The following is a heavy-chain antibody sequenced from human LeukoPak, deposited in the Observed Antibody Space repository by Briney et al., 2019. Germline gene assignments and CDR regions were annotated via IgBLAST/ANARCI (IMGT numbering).Heavy chain of an antibody. D-gene: IGHD3-22*01. CDR1: GGSISSSSYY. V-gene: IGHV4-39*07. J-gene: IGHJ5*02. CDR2: INHSGST. CDR3: ATYYYDSSGSFFDP. Sequence: SETLSLTCTVSGGSISSSSYYWGWIRQPPGTGLEWIGEINHSGSTNYNPSLKSRVTISVDTSKNQFSLKLSSVTAADTAVYYCATYYYDSSGSFFDPWGQGTLVTVSS.